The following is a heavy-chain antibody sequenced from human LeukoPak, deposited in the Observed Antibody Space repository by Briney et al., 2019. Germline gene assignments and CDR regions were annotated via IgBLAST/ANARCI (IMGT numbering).Heavy chain of an antibody. CDR3: ARDGAMADSIYYYYGMDV. CDR1: GFTFSSYG. D-gene: IGHD5-18*01. V-gene: IGHV3-33*01. CDR2: ILSDGSKE. J-gene: IGHJ6*02. Sequence: GGSLRLSCAASGFTFSSYGMHWVRQAPGKGLEWVAVILSDGSKEFYTDSVKGRFTISRDNSKNTLYLQMNSLRAEDTAVYYCARDGAMADSIYYYYGMDVWGQGTTVTVSS.